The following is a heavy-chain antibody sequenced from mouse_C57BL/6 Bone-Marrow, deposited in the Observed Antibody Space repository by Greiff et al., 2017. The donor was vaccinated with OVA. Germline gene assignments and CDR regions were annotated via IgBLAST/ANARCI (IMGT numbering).Heavy chain of an antibody. CDR1: GFTIKNTY. CDR2: IDPANGNT. Sequence: EVQLQQPVAELVRPWASVKLSCTASGFTIKNTYMHWVKQRPEQGLDWIGRIDPANGNTKYAPKFQGKATLTADTSSNTAYLQLSSLTSEDTAIYYCALIYYDYWGQGTTLTVSS. CDR3: ALIYYDY. V-gene: IGHV14-3*01. J-gene: IGHJ2*01.